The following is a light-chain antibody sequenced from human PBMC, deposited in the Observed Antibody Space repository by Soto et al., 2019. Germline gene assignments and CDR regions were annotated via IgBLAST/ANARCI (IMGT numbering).Light chain of an antibody. CDR1: SSDVGAYNY. CDR2: DVN. Sequence: QSVLTQPRSVSGSPGQSVTISCTGTSSDVGAYNYVSWYQQHPGRAPKLMIYDVNKRPSGVPDRFSGSKSGNTASLTISGLQAEDEADDYCCSYGGSYSFVLFGGGTKLTVL. J-gene: IGLJ2*01. CDR3: CSYGGSYSFVL. V-gene: IGLV2-11*01.